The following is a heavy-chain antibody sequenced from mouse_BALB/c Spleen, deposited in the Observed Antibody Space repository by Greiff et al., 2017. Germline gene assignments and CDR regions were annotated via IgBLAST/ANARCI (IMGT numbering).Heavy chain of an antibody. CDR3: AIGNYAFDY. D-gene: IGHD2-1*01. CDR2: ISSGSSTI. CDR1: GFTFSSFG. J-gene: IGHJ2*01. V-gene: IGHV5-17*02. Sequence: EVMLVESGGGLVQPGGSRKLSCAASGFTFSSFGMHWVRQAPEKGLEWVAYISSGSSTIYYADTVKGRFTISRDNPKNTLFLQMTSLRSEDTAMYYCAIGNYAFDYWGQGTTLTVSS.